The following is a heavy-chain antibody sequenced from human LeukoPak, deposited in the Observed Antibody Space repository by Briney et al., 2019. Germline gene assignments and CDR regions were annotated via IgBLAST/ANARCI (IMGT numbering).Heavy chain of an antibody. V-gene: IGHV4-4*02. CDR3: ARILPDYDFWSGYYTEGSFDI. Sequence: SGTLSLTCAVSGGSISSSNWWSWVRQPPGKGLEGIGEIYHSGSTNYNPSLKSRVTISVDKSKNQFSLKLSSVTAADTAVYYCARILPDYDFWSGYYTEGSFDIWGQGTIVTVSS. J-gene: IGHJ3*02. D-gene: IGHD3-3*01. CDR1: GGSISSSNW. CDR2: IYHSGST.